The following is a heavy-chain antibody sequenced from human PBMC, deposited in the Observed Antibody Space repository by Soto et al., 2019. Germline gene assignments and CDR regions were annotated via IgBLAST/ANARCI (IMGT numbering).Heavy chain of an antibody. D-gene: IGHD6-6*01. V-gene: IGHV3-74*01. J-gene: IGHJ3*02. CDR2: MSPDGSDT. Sequence: EVQLVESGGGLVQPGGSLRLSCAASGFTFTSHWLHWVRQAPGEGLVGVSRMSPDGSDTNFADSVKGRFTISRDNAKSTLYLDMNSLRAEDTGVYYCARPKTKVYSAFDTWGQGTMVTVSS. CDR1: GFTFTSHW. CDR3: ARPKTKVYSAFDT.